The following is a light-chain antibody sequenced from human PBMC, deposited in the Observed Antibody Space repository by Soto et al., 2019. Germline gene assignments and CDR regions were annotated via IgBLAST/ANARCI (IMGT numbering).Light chain of an antibody. J-gene: IGKJ1*01. V-gene: IGKV3-20*01. CDR3: QQYVGSSRT. CDR1: QSVSSN. Sequence: EIVVTQSRATLSLSPGERATLSCRASQSVSSNLAWYQQKPGQAPRLLIYAVSTRATGIPDRFSGSGSGTDFTLTISRLEPEDFAVYHCQQYVGSSRTFGQVTTVDIK. CDR2: AVS.